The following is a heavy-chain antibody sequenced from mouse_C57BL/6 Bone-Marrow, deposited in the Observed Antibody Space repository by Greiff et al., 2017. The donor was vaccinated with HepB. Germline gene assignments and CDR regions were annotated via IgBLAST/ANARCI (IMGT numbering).Heavy chain of an antibody. D-gene: IGHD3-2*02. Sequence: QVQLQQPGAELVKPGASVKMSCKASGYTFTSYWITWVKQRPGQGLEWIGDIYPGSGSTNYNEKFKSKATLTVDTSSSTAYRQLSSLTSEDSAVYYCAREENSSGYVAWFAYWGQGTLVTVSA. CDR2: IYPGSGST. V-gene: IGHV1-55*01. J-gene: IGHJ3*01. CDR3: AREENSSGYVAWFAY. CDR1: GYTFTSYW.